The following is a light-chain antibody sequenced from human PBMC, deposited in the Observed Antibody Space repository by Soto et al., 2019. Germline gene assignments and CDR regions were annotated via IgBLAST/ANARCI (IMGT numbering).Light chain of an antibody. J-gene: IGKJ5*01. V-gene: IGKV1-39*01. CDR1: QSIGNY. CDR3: QQSHSTVA. CDR2: TAS. Sequence: DIQMTQSPSSLSGCVANRVTITCRASQSIGNYLSWYQQKPGKAPNLLIYTASSLQSGVPSRFSGSGSGTYFTLTINSLQPEDFATYYCQQSHSTVAFGQGTRLEIK.